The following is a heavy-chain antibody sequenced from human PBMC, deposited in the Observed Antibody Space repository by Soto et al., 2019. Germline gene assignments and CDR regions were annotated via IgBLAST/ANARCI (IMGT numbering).Heavy chain of an antibody. CDR1: GFTFSSYG. J-gene: IGHJ4*02. V-gene: IGHV3-33*01. CDR3: ARDRRHKYDYIWGSARGY. D-gene: IGHD3-16*01. Sequence: QVQLVESGGGVVQPGRSLRLSCAASGFTFSSYGMHWVRQAPGKGLEWVAVIWYDGSNKYYADSVKGRFTISRDNSKNTLYLQKNSLRAEEKAVYYCARDRRHKYDYIWGSARGYWGQGTLVTVSS. CDR2: IWYDGSNK.